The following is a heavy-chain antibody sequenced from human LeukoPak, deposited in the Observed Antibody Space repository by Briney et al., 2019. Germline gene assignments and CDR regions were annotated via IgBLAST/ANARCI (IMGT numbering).Heavy chain of an antibody. CDR1: GFTTITQD. J-gene: IGHJ6*02. D-gene: IGHD1-26*01. Sequence: GGSLRLSCAASGFTTITQDMNWVRQAPGKGLEWVSAISGSGTTYYADSVRGRFTISRDNSKKLLYLQMNSLTGDDTAVYYCVKGVGATDYTMDVWGQGTTVTVSS. CDR3: VKGVGATDYTMDV. V-gene: IGHV3-23*01. CDR2: ISGSGTT.